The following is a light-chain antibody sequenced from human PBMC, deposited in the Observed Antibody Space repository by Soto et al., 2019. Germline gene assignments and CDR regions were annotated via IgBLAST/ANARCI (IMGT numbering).Light chain of an antibody. CDR3: CSYAGRYTYV. Sequence: QSALTQPRSVSGSPGQSGTISCTGTSSDVGAYNYVSWYQQHPGKAPKVMIYDVSKRPSGVPDRFSGSKSGNTASLTISGLQGEDEADYYCCSYAGRYTYVVGTGTKLAVL. CDR2: DVS. V-gene: IGLV2-11*01. J-gene: IGLJ1*01. CDR1: SSDVGAYNY.